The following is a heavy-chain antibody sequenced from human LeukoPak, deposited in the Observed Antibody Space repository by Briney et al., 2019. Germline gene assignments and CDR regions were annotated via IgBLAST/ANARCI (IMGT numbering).Heavy chain of an antibody. CDR3: ARPDNYCSSTSCYAGWFDP. Sequence: LGESLKISCKGSGCSFTSYWIGWVRQMPGKGLEWMGIIYPGDSDTRYSPSFQGQVTISADKSISTAYLQWSSLKASDTAMYYCARPDNYCSSTSCYAGWFDPWGQGTLVTVSS. CDR1: GCSFTSYW. J-gene: IGHJ5*02. V-gene: IGHV5-51*01. D-gene: IGHD2-2*01. CDR2: IYPGDSDT.